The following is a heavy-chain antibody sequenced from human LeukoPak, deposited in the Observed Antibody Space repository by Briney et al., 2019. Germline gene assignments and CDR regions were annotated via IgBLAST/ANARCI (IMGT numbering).Heavy chain of an antibody. CDR1: GFTFSEAW. V-gene: IGHV3-15*01. CDR2: IKRKIDSGAI. Sequence: GGSLRLSCAVSGFTFSEAWMNWVRQAPGKGLEWVARIKRKIDSGAIDYAASVKGRFTISRDDSKNMVYLQMNSLTTEDTAVYYCGLGSGRSDFDYWGQGTLVTVSS. D-gene: IGHD3-10*01. CDR3: GLGSGRSDFDY. J-gene: IGHJ4*02.